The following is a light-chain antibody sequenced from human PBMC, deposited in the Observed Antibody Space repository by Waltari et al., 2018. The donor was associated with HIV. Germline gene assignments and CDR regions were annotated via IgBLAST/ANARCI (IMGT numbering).Light chain of an antibody. Sequence: QSVLTQPPSASGTPGQRVTISCSGSSSNIGSNTVNWYQQLPRTAPKLLIYSNDQRPSGVPDRFSGSKSGTSASLAISGLQSEDEADYYCAAWDDSPNGYVFGTGTKVTVL. V-gene: IGLV1-44*01. CDR2: SND. CDR1: SSNIGSNT. CDR3: AAWDDSPNGYV. J-gene: IGLJ1*01.